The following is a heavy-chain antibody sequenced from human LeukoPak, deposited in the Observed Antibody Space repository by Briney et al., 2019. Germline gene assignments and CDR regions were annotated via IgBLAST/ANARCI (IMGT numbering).Heavy chain of an antibody. D-gene: IGHD4-11*01. Sequence: SGGSLRLSCTASGFTFSHYGFHWVRQAPGKGLEWVAVIWSGGSNKYYGDSEKGGFMIYRDDSQNTVYLQMNSLRADDTAVYYCSKDSQRGFDYSNSLEYWGQGSLVTVSS. J-gene: IGHJ4*02. CDR1: GFTFSHYG. CDR3: SKDSQRGFDYSNSLEY. CDR2: IWSGGSNK. V-gene: IGHV3-33*06.